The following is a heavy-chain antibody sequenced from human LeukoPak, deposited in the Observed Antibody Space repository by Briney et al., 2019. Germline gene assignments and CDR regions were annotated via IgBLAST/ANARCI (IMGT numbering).Heavy chain of an antibody. CDR1: GFTFSSYA. D-gene: IGHD3-10*01. V-gene: IGHV3-23*01. Sequence: GGSLRLSCAASGFTFSSYAMSWVRQAPGTGLEWVSSISDRGGSTYPADSVKGRFTISRDNSKNTLYLQMNSLRAEDTAVYYCAKQQGYTYSGEDYWGQGTLVTVSS. J-gene: IGHJ4*02. CDR3: AKQQGYTYSGEDY. CDR2: ISDRGGST.